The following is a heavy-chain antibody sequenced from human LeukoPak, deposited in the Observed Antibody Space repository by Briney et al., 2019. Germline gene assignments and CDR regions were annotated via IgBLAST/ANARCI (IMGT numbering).Heavy chain of an antibody. CDR2: ISYDGSNK. CDR3: ANSAGGGIDY. J-gene: IGHJ4*02. CDR1: GFTFSSYW. D-gene: IGHD3-16*01. Sequence: GGSLRLSCAASGFTFSSYWMSWVRQAPGKGLEWVAVISYDGSNKYYADSVKGRFTISRDNSKNTLYLQMNSLRAEDTAVYYCANSAGGGIDYWGQGTLVTVSS. V-gene: IGHV3-30*18.